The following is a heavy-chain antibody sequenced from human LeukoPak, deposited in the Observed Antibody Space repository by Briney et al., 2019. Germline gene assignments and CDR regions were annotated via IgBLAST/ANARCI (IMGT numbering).Heavy chain of an antibody. J-gene: IGHJ1*01. CDR2: IYYSGTT. CDR3: AREAYDSSGHRYFQH. Sequence: SETLSLTCTVSGGSISSGAYFWSWIRQHPGKGLDWIGFIYYSGTTYYDPSLESRVIISVDTSKNQFSLKLSSVTAADTAVYYCAREAYDSSGHRYFQHWGLGTLVTVSS. CDR1: GGSISSGAYF. V-gene: IGHV4-31*03. D-gene: IGHD3-22*01.